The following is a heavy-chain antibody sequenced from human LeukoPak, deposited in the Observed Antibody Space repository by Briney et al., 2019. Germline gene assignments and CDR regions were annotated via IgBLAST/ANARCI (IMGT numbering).Heavy chain of an antibody. D-gene: IGHD2-2*01. CDR1: GFTFSSYG. CDR2: ISYDGSNK. J-gene: IGHJ6*02. V-gene: IGHV3-30*18. CDR3: AKDLPLGAGYCSSTSCYWWSYYYYYGMDV. Sequence: GGSLRLSCAASGFTFSSYGMHWVRQAPGKGLEWVAVISYDGSNKYYADSVKGRFTISRDNSKNTLYLQMNSLRAEDTAVYYCAKDLPLGAGYCSSTSCYWWSYYYYYGMDVWGQGTTVTVSS.